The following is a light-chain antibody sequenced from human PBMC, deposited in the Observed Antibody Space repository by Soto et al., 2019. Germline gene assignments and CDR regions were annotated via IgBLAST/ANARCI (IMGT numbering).Light chain of an antibody. Sequence: QSVLTQPPSVSGAPGQRVTISCTGSSSNIGAGYDVHWYQQLPGTAPKLLIYGNSNRPSGVPDRFSGSKSGTSASLAITGLQAEDEADYDCQSYDSSLSGSDWVFGGGTKVTVL. J-gene: IGLJ3*02. CDR2: GNS. CDR1: SSNIGAGYD. CDR3: QSYDSSLSGSDWV. V-gene: IGLV1-40*01.